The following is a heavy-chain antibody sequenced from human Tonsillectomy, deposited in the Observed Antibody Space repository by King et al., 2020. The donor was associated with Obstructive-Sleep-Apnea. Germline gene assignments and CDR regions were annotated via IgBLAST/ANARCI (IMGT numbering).Heavy chain of an antibody. CDR1: GFTFSSYV. CDR3: AKNEPYSSRWYSSLNYYYYGMDV. J-gene: IGHJ6*02. V-gene: IGHV3-30*02. Sequence: HVQLVESGGGVVQPGRSLRLSCAASGFTFSSYVRHWVRQAPGKGLEWVAFVRYDGSNKYYADSVKGRFTISRDNSKNTLYLQMNSLRAVDTSVYYCAKNEPYSSRWYSSLNYYYYGMDVWGQGTTVTVSS. D-gene: IGHD6-13*01. CDR2: VRYDGSNK.